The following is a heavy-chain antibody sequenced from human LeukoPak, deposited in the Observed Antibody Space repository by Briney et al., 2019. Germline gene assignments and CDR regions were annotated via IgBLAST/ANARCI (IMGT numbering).Heavy chain of an antibody. Sequence: SETLPLTCTVSGYSISSGFYWGLIRQPPGKGLEWIGSIYHSGSTYYNPSLKSRVTISVDTSKNQFSLKLTSVTAADTAVYYCARSRRSWSTFDYWGQGTLVTVSS. J-gene: IGHJ4*02. CDR2: IYHSGST. V-gene: IGHV4-38-2*02. CDR3: ARSRRSWSTFDY. D-gene: IGHD6-13*01. CDR1: GYSISSGFY.